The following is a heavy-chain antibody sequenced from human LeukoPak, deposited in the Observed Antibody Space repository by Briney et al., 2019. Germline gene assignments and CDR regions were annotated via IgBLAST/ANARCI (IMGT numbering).Heavy chain of an antibody. CDR2: IYPGDSDT. Sequence: GDSLKISCKCSGYSFTSYWIGWVRQMPGKGLEWMGIIYPGDSDTRYSPSFQGQVHISVDKSISTAYLQWSSLKASDTAIYYCAKIDRQYCSRSSCYALDYWAREPRSPSPQ. V-gene: IGHV5-51*01. CDR3: AKIDRQYCSRSSCYALDY. D-gene: IGHD2-2*01. J-gene: IGHJ4*02. CDR1: GYSFTSYW.